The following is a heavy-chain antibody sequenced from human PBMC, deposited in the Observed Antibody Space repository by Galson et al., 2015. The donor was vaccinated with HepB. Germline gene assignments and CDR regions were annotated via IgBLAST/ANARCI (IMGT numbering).Heavy chain of an antibody. CDR1: GYAFTYYA. CDR2: MNPNSGNT. CDR3: ARVRYSYGYLSSYYYYMDV. V-gene: IGHV1-8*02. D-gene: IGHD5-18*01. Sequence: SVKVSCKASGYAFTYYAIHWVRQAPGQRLEWMGWMNPNSGNTGYAQKFQGRVTMTRNTSISTAYMELSSLRSEDTAVYYCARVRYSYGYLSSYYYYMDVWGKGTTVTVSS. J-gene: IGHJ6*03.